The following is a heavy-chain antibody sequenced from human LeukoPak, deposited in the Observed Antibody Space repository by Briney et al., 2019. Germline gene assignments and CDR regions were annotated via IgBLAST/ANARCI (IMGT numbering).Heavy chain of an antibody. D-gene: IGHD5-18*01. J-gene: IGHJ4*02. V-gene: IGHV4-59*01. Sequence: SETLSLTCTVSGGSISSYYWSWIRQPPGKGLEWIGYIYYSGSTNYNPSLKSRVTISVDTSKNQFSLKLSSVTAADTAVYYCARAYSYGYFDYWGQGTLVTVSS. CDR2: IYYSGST. CDR1: GGSISSYY. CDR3: ARAYSYGYFDY.